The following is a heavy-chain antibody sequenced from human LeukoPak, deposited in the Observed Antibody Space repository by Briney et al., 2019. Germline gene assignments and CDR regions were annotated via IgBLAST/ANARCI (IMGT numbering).Heavy chain of an antibody. CDR3: ARAKYSGSYLGDDAFDI. CDR2: ISSSSSTI. Sequence: GGSLRLSCAASGFTFSSYGMTWVRQAPGKGLEWVSYISSSSSTIYYADSVKGRFTISRDNAKNSLYLQLNSLRAEDTAVYYCARAKYSGSYLGDDAFDIWGQGTMVTVSS. J-gene: IGHJ3*02. CDR1: GFTFSSYG. V-gene: IGHV3-48*01. D-gene: IGHD1-26*01.